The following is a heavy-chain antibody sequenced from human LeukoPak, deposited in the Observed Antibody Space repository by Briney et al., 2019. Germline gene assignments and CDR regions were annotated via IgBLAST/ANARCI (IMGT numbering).Heavy chain of an antibody. Sequence: KPSETLSLTCAVYGGSFSGYYWSWIRQPPGKGLEWIGEINHSGSTNYNPSLKSRVTISVDTSKNQFSLKLSSVTAADTAVYYCARPSRGYWGQGTLVTVSS. J-gene: IGHJ4*02. CDR2: INHSGST. CDR3: ARPSRGY. V-gene: IGHV4-34*01. CDR1: GGSFSGYY. D-gene: IGHD3-10*01.